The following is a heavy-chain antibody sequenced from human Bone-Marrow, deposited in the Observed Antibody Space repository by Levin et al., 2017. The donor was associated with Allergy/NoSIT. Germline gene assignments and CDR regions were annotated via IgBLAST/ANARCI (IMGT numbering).Heavy chain of an antibody. Sequence: LSLTCAASGFSFSNSDMTWVRQAPGKGLEWVSVITDSGLNTYTADSLKGRFTISRDNSKNTLNLQMNSLRAEDTAIYYCAKSSGWYYKYGMDVWGQGTTVTVSS. J-gene: IGHJ6*02. D-gene: IGHD6-19*01. V-gene: IGHV3-23*01. CDR2: ITDSGLNT. CDR3: AKSSGWYYKYGMDV. CDR1: GFSFSNSD.